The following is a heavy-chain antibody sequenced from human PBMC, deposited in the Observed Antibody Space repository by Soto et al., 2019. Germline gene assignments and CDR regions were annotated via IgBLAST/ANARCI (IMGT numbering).Heavy chain of an antibody. V-gene: IGHV3-30*03. D-gene: IGHD5-18*01. J-gene: IGHJ4*02. Sequence: QVQLVESGGGVVQPGRSLRLSCAASGFTFSSYGMHWARQAPGKGLEWVAVISYDGSNKYYADSVKGRFTISRDNSKNTLYLQMNSLRAEDTAGYYCVSSYGSIHFAYWGQGTLVTVSS. CDR3: VSSYGSIHFAY. CDR1: GFTFSSYG. CDR2: ISYDGSNK.